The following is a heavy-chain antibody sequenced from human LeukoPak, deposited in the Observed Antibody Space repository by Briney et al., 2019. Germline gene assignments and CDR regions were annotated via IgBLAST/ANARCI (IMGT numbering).Heavy chain of an antibody. CDR1: GFTFSSYA. CDR2: ISGSGGST. V-gene: IGHV3-23*01. CDR3: ARDDGDYPGY. D-gene: IGHD4-17*01. Sequence: HPGGSLRLSCAASGFTFSSYAMSWVRQAPGKGLEWVSAISGSGGSTYYADSVKGRFTISRGNAKNSLYLQMNSLRAEDTAMYYCARDDGDYPGYWGQGTLVTVSS. J-gene: IGHJ4*02.